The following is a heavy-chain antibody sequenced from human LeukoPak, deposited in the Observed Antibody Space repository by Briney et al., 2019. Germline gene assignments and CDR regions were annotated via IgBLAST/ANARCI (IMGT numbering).Heavy chain of an antibody. Sequence: GGSLRLSCAASGFTVNNAWIGWVRQAPGKGLEWVARIKSKADGGTTDYTAPMKGRFTISRDDSKNTLYLQMNSLKTEDTAVYYCAASIAAPGAFDYWGQGTLVTVSS. CDR2: IKSKADGGTT. D-gene: IGHD6-25*01. J-gene: IGHJ4*02. CDR3: AASIAAPGAFDY. V-gene: IGHV3-15*01. CDR1: GFTVNNAW.